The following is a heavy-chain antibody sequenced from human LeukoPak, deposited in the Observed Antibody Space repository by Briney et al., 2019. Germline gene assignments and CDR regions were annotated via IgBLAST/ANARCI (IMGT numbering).Heavy chain of an antibody. CDR1: GGSFSGYY. CDR3: ARQTGWGLFSLP. V-gene: IGHV4-34*01. J-gene: IGHJ4*02. Sequence: SETLSLTCAVYGGSFSGYYWSWIRQPPGKGLEWMGEINDSGSTNYNPSLQSRVTISVDPSKTQFSLKLSSVPAADTAVYYCARQTGWGLFSLPGGQGTLVTVSS. CDR2: INDSGST. D-gene: IGHD6-19*01.